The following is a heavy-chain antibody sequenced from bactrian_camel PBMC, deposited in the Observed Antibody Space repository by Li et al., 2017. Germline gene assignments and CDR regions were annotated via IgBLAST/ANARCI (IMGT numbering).Heavy chain of an antibody. Sequence: QLVESGGGSVQAGGSLRLSCTASGLAFSTSCMAWFRQAPGKEREAVASISTDGGSADYAGSVGGRFTISRDNAKNTLYLQMDSLKPEDTAMYFCAVGGHLFRCNFNWRGQGTQVTVS. J-gene: IGHJ4*01. CDR2: ISTDGGSA. V-gene: IGHV3S1*01. CDR1: GLAFSTSC. CDR3: AVGGHLFRCNFNW. D-gene: IGHD1*01.